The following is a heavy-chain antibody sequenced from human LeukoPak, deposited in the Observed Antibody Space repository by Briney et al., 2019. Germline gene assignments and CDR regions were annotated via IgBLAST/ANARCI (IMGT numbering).Heavy chain of an antibody. D-gene: IGHD1-14*01. CDR3: ARVLHNRGYYYYYYMDV. J-gene: IGHJ6*03. Sequence: ASVKVSCKASGGTFSSYAISWVRQAPGQGLEWMGGIIPIFGTANYAQKFQGRVTITTDESTSTAYMELSSLRSEDTAVYYCARVLHNRGYYYYYYMDVWGKGTTVTVSS. V-gene: IGHV1-69*05. CDR2: IIPIFGTA. CDR1: GGTFSSYA.